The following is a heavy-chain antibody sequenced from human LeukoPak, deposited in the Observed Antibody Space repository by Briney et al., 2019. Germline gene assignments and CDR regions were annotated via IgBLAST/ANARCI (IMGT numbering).Heavy chain of an antibody. V-gene: IGHV3-23*01. D-gene: IGHD6-13*01. J-gene: IGHJ3*02. CDR2: ISGSGGST. Sequence: GGSLRLSCAASGSTFSINAMSWVRQAPGRGLGWVSAISGSGGSTYYADSVKGRFTISRDNSKNTVYLQMNSLRGEDTAIYYCAKGGSSWYPHAFDIWGQGTMVTVSS. CDR1: GSTFSINA. CDR3: AKGGSSWYPHAFDI.